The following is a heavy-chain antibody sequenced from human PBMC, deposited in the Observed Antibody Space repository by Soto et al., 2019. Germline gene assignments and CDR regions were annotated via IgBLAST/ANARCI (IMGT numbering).Heavy chain of an antibody. Sequence: PGGSLRLSCAASGFTFSSYGMHWVRQAPGKGLEWVAVIWYDGSNKYYADSVKGRFTISRDNSKNTLYLQMNSLRAEDTAVYYFARRAIAAAGLLSYYYYGMDVWGQGTTVTVSS. CDR3: ARRAIAAAGLLSYYYYGMDV. V-gene: IGHV3-33*01. D-gene: IGHD6-13*01. CDR2: IWYDGSNK. J-gene: IGHJ6*02. CDR1: GFTFSSYG.